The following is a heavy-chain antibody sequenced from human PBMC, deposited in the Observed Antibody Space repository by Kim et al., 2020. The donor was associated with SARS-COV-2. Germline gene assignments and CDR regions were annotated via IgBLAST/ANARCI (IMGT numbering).Heavy chain of an antibody. V-gene: IGHV4-59*01. CDR2: IYYSGST. CDR1: GGSISSYY. Sequence: SETLSLTCTVSGGSISSYYWSWIRQPPGKGLEWIGYIYYSGSTNYNPSLKSRVTISVDTSKNQFSLKLSSVTAADTAVYYCARVGRRRGAFDIWGQGTMVTVSS. D-gene: IGHD3-10*01. J-gene: IGHJ3*02. CDR3: ARVGRRRGAFDI.